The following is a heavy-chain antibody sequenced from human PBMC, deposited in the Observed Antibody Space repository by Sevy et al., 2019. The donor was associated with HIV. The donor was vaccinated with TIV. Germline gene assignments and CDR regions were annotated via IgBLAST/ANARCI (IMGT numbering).Heavy chain of an antibody. CDR3: VFFGSSWSY. Sequence: ASVKVSCKTSGSTFSDYDINWVRQAAGQGLEWMGWMNPNSGNTGYAEKFQGRGAMTRNTSISTAYMELSSLRSEDTAVYYCVFFGSSWSYWGQGTLVTVSS. V-gene: IGHV1-8*01. D-gene: IGHD6-13*01. CDR2: MNPNSGNT. CDR1: GSTFSDYD. J-gene: IGHJ4*02.